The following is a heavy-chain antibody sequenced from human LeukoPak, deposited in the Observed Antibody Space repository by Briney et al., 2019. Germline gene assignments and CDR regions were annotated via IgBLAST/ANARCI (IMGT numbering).Heavy chain of an antibody. J-gene: IGHJ6*02. CDR1: GFTVSSNY. Sequence: GGSLRLSCAASGFTVSSNYMSWVRQAPGKGLEWVSIIYSGGSTYYADSVKGRFTISRHNSKNTLYLQMNSLRSEDTAVYYCAREGYCTNGVCYTGENYYYGMDVWGQGTTVTVSS. V-gene: IGHV3-53*04. CDR3: AREGYCTNGVCYTGENYYYGMDV. CDR2: IYSGGST. D-gene: IGHD2-8*01.